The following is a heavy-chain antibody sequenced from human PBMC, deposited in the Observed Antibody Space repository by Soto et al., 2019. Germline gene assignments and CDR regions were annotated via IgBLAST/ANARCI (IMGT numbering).Heavy chain of an antibody. CDR1: GFTFSSYG. D-gene: IGHD2-2*01. CDR2: ISYDGRNN. Sequence: QVQLVESGGGVVQPGRSLRLSCAASGFTFSSYGMHWVRQAPGKGLEWVAVISYDGRNNYYADSVKGRFTISRDNSKNTLFLQMNSMRAEDTAVYYCATEPTVVEAFYYYVMDVWGQGTRVTVSS. V-gene: IGHV3-30*03. CDR3: ATEPTVVEAFYYYVMDV. J-gene: IGHJ6*02.